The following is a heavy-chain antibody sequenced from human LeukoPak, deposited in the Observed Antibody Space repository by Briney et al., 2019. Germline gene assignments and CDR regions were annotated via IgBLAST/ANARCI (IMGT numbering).Heavy chain of an antibody. J-gene: IGHJ6*03. V-gene: IGHV3-21*04. CDR2: ISSSTTYI. Sequence: GGSLRLPCAASGFTFSSYSMHWVRQAPGKGLEWVSSISSSTTYIYYADSVKGRFTISRDNAENSLYLQMHSLRAEDTAVYYCAREGIAVAGNTYMDVWGKGTTVTISS. CDR1: GFTFSSYS. D-gene: IGHD6-19*01. CDR3: AREGIAVAGNTYMDV.